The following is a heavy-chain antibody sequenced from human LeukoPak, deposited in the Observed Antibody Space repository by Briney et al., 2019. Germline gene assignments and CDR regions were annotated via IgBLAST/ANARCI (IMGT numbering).Heavy chain of an antibody. CDR2: IYYSGST. CDR1: GGSISSYY. D-gene: IGHD5-12*01. V-gene: IGHV4-59*01. Sequence: SETLSLTCTVSGGSISSYYWSWIRQPPGKGLEWIWYIYYSGSTNYNPSLKSRVTISVDTSKNQFSLKLSSVTAADTAVYYCARVGGGYDYRLYFDYWGQGTLVTVSS. CDR3: ARVGGGYDYRLYFDY. J-gene: IGHJ4*02.